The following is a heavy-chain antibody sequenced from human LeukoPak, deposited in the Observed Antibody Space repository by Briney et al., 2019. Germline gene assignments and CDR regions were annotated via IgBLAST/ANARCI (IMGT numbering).Heavy chain of an antibody. D-gene: IGHD3-22*01. CDR3: AKVGDSSGYSPLDY. J-gene: IGHJ4*02. Sequence: GGSLRLSCAASGFTFDDYTFHWVRQAPGKGREWVSLITWDGGTTYYADSVKGRFTISRDNSKNSVYLQMNSLRADDTAVYYCAKVGDSSGYSPLDYWGQGTLVTVSS. CDR1: GFTFDDYT. CDR2: ITWDGGTT. V-gene: IGHV3-43*01.